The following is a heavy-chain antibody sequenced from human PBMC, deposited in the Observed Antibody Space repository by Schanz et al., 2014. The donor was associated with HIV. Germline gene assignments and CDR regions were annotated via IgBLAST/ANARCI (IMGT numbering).Heavy chain of an antibody. V-gene: IGHV3-7*01. Sequence: EVQLVESGGGLVQPGGSLRVSCMASGFSFSSYWMSWVRQAPGKGLEWVASITLDGTEKYSMDSMKGRFTISRDNDKNSLFLLMNNMRVEDTAVYYCARENWGVGDYWGQGTLVTVSS. CDR1: GFSFSSYW. CDR3: ARENWGVGDY. D-gene: IGHD3-16*01. CDR2: ITLDGTEK. J-gene: IGHJ4*02.